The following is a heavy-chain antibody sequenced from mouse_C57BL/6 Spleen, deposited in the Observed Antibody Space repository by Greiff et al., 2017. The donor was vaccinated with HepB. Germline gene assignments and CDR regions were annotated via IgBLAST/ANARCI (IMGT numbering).Heavy chain of an antibody. CDR1: GFNIKDDY. Sequence: VQLKQSGAELVRPGASVKLSCTASGFNIKDDYMHWVKQRPEQGLEWIGWIDPENGDTEYASKFQGKATITADTSSNTAYLQLSSLTSEDTAVYYCTLIYDGYRFAYWGQGTLVTVSA. D-gene: IGHD2-3*01. CDR2: IDPENGDT. J-gene: IGHJ3*01. V-gene: IGHV14-4*01. CDR3: TLIYDGYRFAY.